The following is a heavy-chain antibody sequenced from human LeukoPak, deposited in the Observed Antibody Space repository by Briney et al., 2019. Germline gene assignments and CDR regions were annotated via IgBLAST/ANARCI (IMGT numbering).Heavy chain of an antibody. CDR1: GGAFINYA. J-gene: IGHJ1*01. D-gene: IGHD3-10*01. CDR2: IMPVLGTP. V-gene: IGHV1-69*01. Sequence: SVKVSCKASGGAFINYAVNWVRQAPGQGLEWMGGIMPVLGTPSYAQNFQGRVTINADESTTTSYMELSSLRSDDTAMYYCATWTNGSGPGLFVHWEQDTLVTVSS. CDR3: ATWTNGSGPGLFVH.